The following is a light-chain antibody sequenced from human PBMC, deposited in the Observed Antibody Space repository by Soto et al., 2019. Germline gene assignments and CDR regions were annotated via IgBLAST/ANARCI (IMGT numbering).Light chain of an antibody. CDR1: QSISSY. CDR3: QQSYSTPRT. V-gene: IGKV1-39*01. J-gene: IGKJ1*01. Sequence: DLQMTQSPSSLSASVGDRVTTTCRASQSISSYLSWYQQKPGKAPKLLIYAASSLQSGVPSRFSGSESGTDFTLTISSLQPEDFATYYCQQSYSTPRTFGQGTKVEIK. CDR2: AAS.